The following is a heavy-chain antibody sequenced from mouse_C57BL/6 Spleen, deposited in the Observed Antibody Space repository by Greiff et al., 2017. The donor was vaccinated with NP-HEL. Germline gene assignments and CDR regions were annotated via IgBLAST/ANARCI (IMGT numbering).Heavy chain of an antibody. CDR2: INPSSGYT. J-gene: IGHJ4*01. D-gene: IGHD2-4*01. V-gene: IGHV1-7*01. CDR1: GYTFTSYW. CDR3: ASYYDYDVGAMDY. Sequence: VQLQESGAELAKPGASVKLSCEASGYTFTSYWMHWVKQRPGQGLEWIGYINPSSGYTKYNQKFKDKATLTADKSSSTAYMQLSSLTYEDSAVYYCASYYDYDVGAMDYWGQGTSVTVSS.